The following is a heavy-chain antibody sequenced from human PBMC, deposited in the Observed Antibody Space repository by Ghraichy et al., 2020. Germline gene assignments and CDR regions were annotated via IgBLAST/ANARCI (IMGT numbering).Heavy chain of an antibody. CDR2: IRDKAYGGTT. CDR3: TRLGVRGHFIPYYYYYGLDV. D-gene: IGHD3-16*01. CDR1: GFSFGDYA. Sequence: GGSLRLSCRTSGFSFGDYALSWVRQAPGKGLEWICFIRDKAYGGTTECAASVNARFTISRDDSKSIAYLQMNSLKGEDTAVYYCTRLGVRGHFIPYYYYYGLDVWGQGTTVTVSS. J-gene: IGHJ6*02. V-gene: IGHV3-49*04.